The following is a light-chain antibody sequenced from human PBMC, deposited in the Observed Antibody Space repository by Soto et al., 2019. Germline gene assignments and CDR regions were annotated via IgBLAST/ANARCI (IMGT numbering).Light chain of an antibody. Sequence: IHMTQSPSSLSASVGDRVTITCRASQRITNYLKWYQQKPGKAPKLLISTAATLQGGVPSRFSGRGSGTDFTLTITTLQPEDFATYFCQQSYSTPYTFGQGTKLEIK. J-gene: IGKJ2*01. CDR1: QRITNY. CDR3: QQSYSTPYT. V-gene: IGKV1-39*01. CDR2: TAA.